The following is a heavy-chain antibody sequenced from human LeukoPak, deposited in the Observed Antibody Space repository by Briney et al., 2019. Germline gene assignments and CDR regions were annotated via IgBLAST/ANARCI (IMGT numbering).Heavy chain of an antibody. J-gene: IGHJ6*02. V-gene: IGHV4-34*01. CDR2: INHSGST. CDR1: GGSFSGYY. CDR3: ARLGYCSSTSCYTMGYYYGMDV. Sequence: SETLSLTCAVYGGSFSGYYWSWIRQPPGKGLEWIGEINHSGSTNYNPSLKSRVTISVDTSKNRFSLKLSSVTAADTAVYYCARLGYCSSTSCYTMGYYYGMDVWGQGTTVTVSS. D-gene: IGHD2-2*02.